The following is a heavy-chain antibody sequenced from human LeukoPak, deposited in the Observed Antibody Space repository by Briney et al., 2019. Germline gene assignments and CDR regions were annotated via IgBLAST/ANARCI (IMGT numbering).Heavy chain of an antibody. CDR3: VRPSGY. CDR2: ITNNGGNT. V-gene: IGHV3-64D*06. J-gene: IGHJ4*02. D-gene: IGHD1-26*01. CDR1: GFTSSDYP. Sequence: PGGSLRLSCSASGFTSSDYPMHWVRQAPGKGLEYVSAITNNGGNTYYTDSVKGRFTISRDNSKNTLYLQMSSLRVEDTAVYYCVRPSGYWGQGTLVTVSS.